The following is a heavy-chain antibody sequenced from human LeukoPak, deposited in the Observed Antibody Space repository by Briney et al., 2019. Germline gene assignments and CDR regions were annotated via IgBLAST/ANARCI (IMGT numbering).Heavy chain of an antibody. D-gene: IGHD6-25*01. CDR1: GFTFSSYW. J-gene: IGHJ4*02. CDR3: ARASGTARRGHQSIDY. V-gene: IGHV3-74*01. CDR2: INRDGRST. Sequence: GGSVRLSCAASGFTFSSYWMHWVRQAPGKGRVGVSRINRDGRSTSYADAVKGRFTISRDNPKNTLYLEMHSLRAEDTAVYYCARASGTARRGHQSIDYWGKGPLVRVSS.